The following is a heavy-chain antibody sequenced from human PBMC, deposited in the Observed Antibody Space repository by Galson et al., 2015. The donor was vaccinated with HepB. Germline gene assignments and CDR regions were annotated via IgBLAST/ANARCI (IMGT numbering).Heavy chain of an antibody. CDR2: ISYDGNNK. CDR3: ARGGFYYDTSGQYLGY. D-gene: IGHD3-22*01. Sequence: SLRLSCAASGFTFSSYTMHWVRQAPGKGLEWVAVISYDGNNKYYADSVKGRFTISRDNSKNTLYLQMNSLRAEDTAVYYCARGGFYYDTSGQYLGYWGQGTLVTVSS. J-gene: IGHJ4*02. CDR1: GFTFSSYT. V-gene: IGHV3-30*04.